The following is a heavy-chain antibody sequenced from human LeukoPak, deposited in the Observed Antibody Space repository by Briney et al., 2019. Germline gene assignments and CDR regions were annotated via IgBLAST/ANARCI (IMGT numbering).Heavy chain of an antibody. Sequence: GESLKISCKGSGYSFTSYWIGWVRQMPGKGLEWMGIIYPGDSDTRYSPSFQGQVTMSVDKSISTAYLQWSSLKASDTAMYYCATVYYDYVWGSYRYSGPLYWGQGTLVTVSS. CDR2: IYPGDSDT. V-gene: IGHV5-51*01. CDR1: GYSFTSYW. J-gene: IGHJ4*02. CDR3: ATVYYDYVWGSYRYSGPLY. D-gene: IGHD3-16*02.